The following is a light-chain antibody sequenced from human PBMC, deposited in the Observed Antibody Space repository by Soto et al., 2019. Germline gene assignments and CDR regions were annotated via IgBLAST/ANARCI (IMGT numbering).Light chain of an antibody. CDR3: QQYNNWPLT. Sequence: EIVMTQSPATLSVSPGERATLSCRASQSVNNNLAWYQQKPGQAPRLLIYGASNRATGIPARFSGTGSGTEFTLTISSLQSEDFAIYYCQQYNNWPLTFGGGTKVEIK. CDR1: QSVNNN. CDR2: GAS. V-gene: IGKV3D-15*01. J-gene: IGKJ4*01.